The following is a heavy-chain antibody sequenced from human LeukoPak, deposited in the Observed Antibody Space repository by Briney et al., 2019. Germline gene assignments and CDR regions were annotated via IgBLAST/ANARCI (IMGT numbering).Heavy chain of an antibody. D-gene: IGHD6-13*01. V-gene: IGHV3-30-3*01. CDR2: ISYDGSNK. CDR3: ARDIHSSSWYSFDY. CDR1: GFTFSSYA. Sequence: GGSLRLSCAASGFTFSSYAMHWVRQAPGKGLEWVAVISYDGSNKYYADSVKGRFTISRDNAKNSLYLQMNSLRDEDTAVYYCARDIHSSSWYSFDYWGQGTLVTVSS. J-gene: IGHJ4*02.